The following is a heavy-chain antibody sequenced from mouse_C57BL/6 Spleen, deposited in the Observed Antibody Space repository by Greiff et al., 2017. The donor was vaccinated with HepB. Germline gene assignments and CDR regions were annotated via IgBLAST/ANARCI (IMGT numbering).Heavy chain of an antibody. CDR2: IHPNSGST. CDR3: ASYASTAWFAY. V-gene: IGHV1-64*01. D-gene: IGHD1-1*01. J-gene: IGHJ3*01. CDR1: GYTFTSYW. Sequence: QVQLQQPGAELVKPGASVKLSCKASGYTFTSYWMHWVKQRPGQGLEWIGMIHPNSGSTNYNEKFKSKATLTVDKSSSTAYMPLSSLTSEDSAVYYCASYASTAWFAYWGQGTLVTVSA.